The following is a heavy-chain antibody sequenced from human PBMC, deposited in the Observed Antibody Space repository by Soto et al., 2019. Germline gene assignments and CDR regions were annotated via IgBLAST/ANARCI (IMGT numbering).Heavy chain of an antibody. Sequence: GGSLRLSCAASGFTFSSYWMSWVRQAPGKGLEWVANIKQDGSEKYYVDSVKGRFTISRDNAKNSLYLQMNSLRAEDTAVYYCARDLTIFGVVTTFDPWGQGTLVTVSS. V-gene: IGHV3-7*03. D-gene: IGHD3-3*01. CDR2: IKQDGSEK. CDR3: ARDLTIFGVVTTFDP. CDR1: GFTFSSYW. J-gene: IGHJ5*02.